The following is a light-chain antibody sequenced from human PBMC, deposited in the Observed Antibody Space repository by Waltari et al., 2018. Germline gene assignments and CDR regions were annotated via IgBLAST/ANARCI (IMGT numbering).Light chain of an antibody. J-gene: IGKJ5*01. CDR1: QSVSSSF. Sequence: EIVLTQSPGTLSLSPGERATLSCRASQSVSSSFLAWYQQKPGQSPRLLIYEASTRATGIPERFSGSGSGTDFTLTISRLEPEDFAVYYCQQSGGSFPITFGHGTRLEIK. V-gene: IGKV3-20*01. CDR3: QQSGGSFPIT. CDR2: EAS.